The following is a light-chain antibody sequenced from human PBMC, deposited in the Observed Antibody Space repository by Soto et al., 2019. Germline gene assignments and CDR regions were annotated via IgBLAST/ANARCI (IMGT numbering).Light chain of an antibody. Sequence: EVVLTQSPGTLSLSPGERATLSCRASQSVSNNYFAWYQQKPGQAPRLLIFGSSDRANGIPDRFSGSGSGTDFTIIISRLEPEDFAVSYCQQYGSSPPYTFGQGTKLEIK. V-gene: IGKV3-20*01. CDR1: QSVSNNY. CDR3: QQYGSSPPYT. CDR2: GSS. J-gene: IGKJ2*01.